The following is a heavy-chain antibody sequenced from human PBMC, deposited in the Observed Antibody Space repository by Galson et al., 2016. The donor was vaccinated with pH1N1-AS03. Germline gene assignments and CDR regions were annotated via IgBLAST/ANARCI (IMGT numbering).Heavy chain of an antibody. J-gene: IGHJ4*02. V-gene: IGHV3-23*01. CDR3: AKDKGLGGGSCYQY. D-gene: IGHD2-15*01. CDR2: ISGSGNNT. Sequence: SLRLSCAASGFTFGSFAMSWVRQAPGKELEWVSAISGSGNNTYYGDSVKGRLTISRDNSKNMLYLQMNSLRAEDTAVYYCAKDKGLGGGSCYQYWGQGTLVTVSS. CDR1: GFTFGSFA.